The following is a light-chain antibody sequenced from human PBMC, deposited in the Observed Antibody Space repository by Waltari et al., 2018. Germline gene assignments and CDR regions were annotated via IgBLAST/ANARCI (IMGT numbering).Light chain of an antibody. Sequence: DIVMNQSPDSLAVSLGERATINCKFSKCVLYSSNNKNYLAWYQQKPGQPPKLLIYWASTRESGVPDRFSGSGSGTDFTLTISSLQAEDVAVYYCQQYYSTLPITFGQGTRLEIK. V-gene: IGKV4-1*01. CDR2: WAS. CDR3: QQYYSTLPIT. J-gene: IGKJ5*01. CDR1: KCVLYSSNNKNY.